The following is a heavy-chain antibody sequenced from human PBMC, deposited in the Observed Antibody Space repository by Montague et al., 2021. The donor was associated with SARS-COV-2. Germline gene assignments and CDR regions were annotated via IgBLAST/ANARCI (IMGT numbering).Heavy chain of an antibody. CDR3: ARHRDNLGSLNWFAP. D-gene: IGHD3-16*01. Sequence: SETLSLTCTVSGDSVSSSDHYWGWIRQPPGKGLEWLGIVYYSGYTYYNPSVKGRVTISIDASKNQFSLKLSSVTAADTAVYFCARHRDNLGSLNWFAPWGQGTLVTVSS. CDR2: VYYSGYT. CDR1: GDSVSSSDHY. V-gene: IGHV4-39*01. J-gene: IGHJ5*02.